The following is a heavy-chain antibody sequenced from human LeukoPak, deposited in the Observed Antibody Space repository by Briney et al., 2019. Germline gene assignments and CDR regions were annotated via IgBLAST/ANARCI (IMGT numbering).Heavy chain of an antibody. CDR1: GFTFSSYS. CDR3: PRVRHAPGLNADY. Sequence: GGSLRLSCAASGFTFSSYSMSWVRQAPGKGLEWVSYICSSSSTIYSADSVRGRFTFSKDNAKNSLYLQMNSLRAKDTAVYYFPRVRHAPGLNADYWGQGNLVTVSS. J-gene: IGHJ4*02. V-gene: IGHV3-48*01. D-gene: IGHD3-16*01. CDR2: ICSSSSTI.